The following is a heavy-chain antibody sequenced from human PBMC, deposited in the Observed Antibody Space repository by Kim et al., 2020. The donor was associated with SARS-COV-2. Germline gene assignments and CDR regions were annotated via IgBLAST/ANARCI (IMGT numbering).Heavy chain of an antibody. D-gene: IGHD1-26*01. CDR3: ARDSGSGSYRYYYYYGMDV. V-gene: IGHV4-59*01. CDR2: IYYSGST. Sequence: SETLSLTCTVSGGSISSYYWSWIRQPPGKGLEWIGYIYYSGSTNYNPSLKSRVTISVDTSKNQFSLKLSSVTAADTAVYYCARDSGSGSYRYYYYYGMDVWGQGTTVTVSS. J-gene: IGHJ6*02. CDR1: GGSISSYY.